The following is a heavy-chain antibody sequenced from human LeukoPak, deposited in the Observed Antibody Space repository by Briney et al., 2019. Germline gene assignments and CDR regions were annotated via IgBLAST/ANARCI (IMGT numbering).Heavy chain of an antibody. J-gene: IGHJ3*02. CDR3: ARGGGIAAAPDAFDI. CDR2: INPNSGGT. CDR1: GYTFTGYY. Sequence: GASVKVSCKASGYTFTGYYMHWVRQAPGQGLEWMGWINPNSGGTNYAQKFQGRVTMTRDTSISTAYMELSRLRSDDTAVYYCARGGGIAAAPDAFDIWGQGTMVTVSS. D-gene: IGHD6-13*01. V-gene: IGHV1-2*02.